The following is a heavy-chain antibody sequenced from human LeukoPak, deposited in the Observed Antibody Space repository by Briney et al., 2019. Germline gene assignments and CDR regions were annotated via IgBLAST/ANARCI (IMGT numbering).Heavy chain of an antibody. CDR3: IYGYTLDF. J-gene: IGHJ4*02. CDR1: GFTVSSNY. CDR2: IYSGGST. V-gene: IGHV3-53*01. Sequence: QAGGSLRLSCAASGFTVSSNYMNWARHAPGKGLDWVSVIYSGGSTNYADSVKGRFTISRDNSKNTLYLQMNSLRAEDTALYYCIYGYTLDFWGQGTLVTVSS. D-gene: IGHD5-18*01.